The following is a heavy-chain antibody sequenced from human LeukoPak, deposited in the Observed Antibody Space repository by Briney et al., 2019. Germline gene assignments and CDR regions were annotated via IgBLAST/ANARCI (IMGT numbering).Heavy chain of an antibody. D-gene: IGHD4-17*01. CDR1: GFDFNNYY. CDR2: IKFDGSDT. CDR3: TRDEGATVATYRFDF. Sequence: PGGSVRLSCAAYGFDFNNYYMSWVRQAPGKGLEWLANIKFDGSDTYYVDSVKGRFTISRDNAKNSLYLQMSSLRVEDTALYYCTRDEGATVATYRFDFWGQGTLVTVSS. J-gene: IGHJ4*02. V-gene: IGHV3-7*01.